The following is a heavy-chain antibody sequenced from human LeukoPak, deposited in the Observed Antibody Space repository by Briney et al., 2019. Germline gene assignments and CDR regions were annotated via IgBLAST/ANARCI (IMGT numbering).Heavy chain of an antibody. Sequence: SETLSLTCTVSGDSISSGGHYWSWIRQHPGKGLEWIGYISHSGSTSYSPSLKSRATISVDTSKNQFSLKLSSVTVADTAVYFCARDCSAGSCSIGIFDFWGQGTLVSVSS. CDR1: GDSISSGGHY. CDR2: ISHSGST. J-gene: IGHJ4*02. V-gene: IGHV4-31*03. D-gene: IGHD2-15*01. CDR3: ARDCSAGSCSIGIFDF.